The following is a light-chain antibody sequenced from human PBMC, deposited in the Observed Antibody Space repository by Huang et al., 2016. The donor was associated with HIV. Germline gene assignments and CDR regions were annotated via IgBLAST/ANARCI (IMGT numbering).Light chain of an antibody. CDR1: QSISNW. CDR3: QQYNSYPYT. J-gene: IGKJ2*01. Sequence: DIQMTQSPSTLSASVGDRVTITCRASQSISNWLAWYRQKPGKAPKLLIYKASSLESGVPSSFSCSGSGTEFTLTIISLQPDDFATYYCQQYNSYPYTFGQGTKLEIK. V-gene: IGKV1-5*03. CDR2: KAS.